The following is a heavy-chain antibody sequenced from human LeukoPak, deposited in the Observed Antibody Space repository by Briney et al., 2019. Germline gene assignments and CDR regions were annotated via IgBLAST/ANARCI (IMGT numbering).Heavy chain of an antibody. CDR1: GFTFRNYA. CDR2: LSVGGTT. CDR3: AKGGGEDWPFDY. J-gene: IGHJ4*02. Sequence: GGSLRLSCAASGFTFRNYAMSWVRQAPGKGLEWVSTLSVGGTTYYADSVRGRFTIPRDNSKNTLYLQMNSLRAEDTAIYYRAKGGGEDWPFDYWGQGTLVTVSS. D-gene: IGHD3-16*01. V-gene: IGHV3-23*01.